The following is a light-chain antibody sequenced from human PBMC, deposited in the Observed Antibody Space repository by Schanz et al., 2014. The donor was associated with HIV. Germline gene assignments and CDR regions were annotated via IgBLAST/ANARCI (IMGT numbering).Light chain of an antibody. CDR3: CSYSVPLTLVV. V-gene: IGLV1-44*01. Sequence: QSVLTQPPSAAGTPGQRVKIVWTGSSSNFRRKGGNRDTQPPGTAPKLVIYGDNSRPSGVPDRFSGSKSGTSASLAITGLQAEDEADYYCCSYSVPLTLVVFGGGTKVTVL. J-gene: IGLJ2*01. CDR2: GDN. CDR1: SSNFRRKG.